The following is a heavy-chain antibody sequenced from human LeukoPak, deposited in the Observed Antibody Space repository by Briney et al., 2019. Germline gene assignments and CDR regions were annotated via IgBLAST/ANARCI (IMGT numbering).Heavy chain of an antibody. V-gene: IGHV1-46*01. CDR1: GYTFTSYY. Sequence: ASVKVSCKASGYTFTSYYMHWVRQAPGQGLGWLGIINPSGGSTSYAQKFQGRVTITADKSTSTAYMELSSLRSEDTAVYYCARGVAELRFLEWLPFDYWGQGTLVTVSS. CDR2: INPSGGST. J-gene: IGHJ4*02. D-gene: IGHD3-3*01. CDR3: ARGVAELRFLEWLPFDY.